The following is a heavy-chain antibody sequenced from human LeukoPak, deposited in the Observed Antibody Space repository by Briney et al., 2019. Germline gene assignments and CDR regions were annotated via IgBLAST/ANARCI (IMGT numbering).Heavy chain of an antibody. J-gene: IGHJ6*03. CDR3: AEGRGGYYYYMDV. CDR1: GGSISSSSYY. CDR2: IYYSGST. V-gene: IGHV4-39*07. Sequence: SETLSLTCTVSGGSISSSSYYWGWIRQPPGKGLEWIGSIYYSGSTYYNPSLKSRVTISVDTSKNQFSLKLSSVTAADTAVYYCAEGRGGYYYYMDVWGKGTTVTVSS. D-gene: IGHD3-10*01.